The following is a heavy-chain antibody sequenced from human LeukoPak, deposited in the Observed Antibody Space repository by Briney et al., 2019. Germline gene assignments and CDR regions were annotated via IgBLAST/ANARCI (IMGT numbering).Heavy chain of an antibody. D-gene: IGHD6-19*01. V-gene: IGHV5-51*01. CDR3: ALLQGGSGWYTGYFDY. J-gene: IGHJ4*02. Sequence: GESLKISCKGSGYSFTTYWIGWVRQLPGKDLEWMGIIYPDDSDTRYSPSFQGQVTISADKSITTAYLQWSSLKASDTAMYYCALLQGGSGWYTGYFDYWGQGTLVTVSS. CDR2: IYPDDSDT. CDR1: GYSFTTYW.